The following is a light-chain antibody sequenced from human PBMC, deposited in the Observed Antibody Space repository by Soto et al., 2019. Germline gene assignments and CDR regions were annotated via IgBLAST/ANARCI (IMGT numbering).Light chain of an antibody. CDR2: RNN. V-gene: IGLV1-47*01. CDR3: AAWDDSLSGWV. Sequence: QPVLTQPPSASGTPGQRVTISCSGSSSNIGSNYVYWYQRLPGTAPKLLIYRNNQRPSGVPDRFSGSKSGTSASLAISGLRSEDEADYYCAAWDDSLSGWVFGGGTKVTVL. J-gene: IGLJ3*02. CDR1: SSNIGSNY.